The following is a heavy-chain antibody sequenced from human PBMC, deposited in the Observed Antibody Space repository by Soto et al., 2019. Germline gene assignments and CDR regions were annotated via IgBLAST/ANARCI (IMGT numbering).Heavy chain of an antibody. V-gene: IGHV3-74*03. CDR3: ARDGSMVRERWFDP. D-gene: IGHD3-10*01. CDR1: GFTFIGYW. CDR2: INNDGIDT. J-gene: IGHJ5*02. Sequence: EVQLVESGGGVVQPGGSLRLSCAASGFTFIGYWMHWVRQGPGKGLLWVARINNDGIDTTYADSVKGRFTISRDNTKNMVYLEMNRLRADDAAVYYCARDGSMVRERWFDPWGQGTLVTVSS.